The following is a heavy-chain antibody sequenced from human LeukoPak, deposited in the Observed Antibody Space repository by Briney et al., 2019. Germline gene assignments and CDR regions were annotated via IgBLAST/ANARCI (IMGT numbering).Heavy chain of an antibody. V-gene: IGHV3-74*01. CDR3: ARGDGYAQRD. CDR2: INSDGSST. CDR1: GFTFSSYW. J-gene: IGHJ4*02. Sequence: GGSLRLSCAASGFTFSSYWMHWVRQAPGRGLVWVSRINSDGSSTSYADSVKGRLTISRDNAKNTLYLQMNSLRVEDTAVYYCARGDGYAQRDWGQGTLVTVPS. D-gene: IGHD5-12*01.